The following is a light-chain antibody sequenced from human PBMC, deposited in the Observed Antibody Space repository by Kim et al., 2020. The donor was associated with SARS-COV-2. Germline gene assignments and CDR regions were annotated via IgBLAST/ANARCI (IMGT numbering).Light chain of an antibody. CDR3: QHYNNWPHT. J-gene: IGKJ1*01. CDR1: QSVSSN. V-gene: IGKV3-15*01. Sequence: VSPGEGATLSCRASQSVSSNLAWYQQKPGQAPRLLIYGASTRATGIPARFSGSGCGTEFTLTISSLQSEDFAVYYCQHYNNWPHTFGQGTKVDIK. CDR2: GAS.